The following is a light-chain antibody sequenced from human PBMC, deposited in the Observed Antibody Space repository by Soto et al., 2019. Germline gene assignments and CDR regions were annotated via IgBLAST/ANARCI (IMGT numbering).Light chain of an antibody. CDR2: GAS. J-gene: IGKJ1*01. CDR3: KQYGGSHRT. Sequence: EIVLTQSPGTLSLSPGKGATLSCRASQSNNSFLAWYQQRRGQAPRLLIHGASNSATGIPDRFSGSGSGPDYTLTISRLEPEDFAVYYCKQYGGSHRTFGQRTKVEVK. V-gene: IGKV3-20*01. CDR1: QSNNSF.